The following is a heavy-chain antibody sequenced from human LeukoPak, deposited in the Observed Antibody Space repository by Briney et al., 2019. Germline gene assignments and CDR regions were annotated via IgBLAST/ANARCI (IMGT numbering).Heavy chain of an antibody. V-gene: IGHV1-46*01. J-gene: IGHJ4*02. D-gene: IGHD2-8*01. CDR2: INPSGGST. CDR1: GYTFTSYY. Sequence: ASVKVSCKASGYTFTSYYMHWVRQAPGQGLEWMGIINPSGGSTSYAQKFQGRVTMTRGTSTSTVYMELSSLRSEDTAVYYCARDLGYCTNGVCYTSWYFDYWGQGTLVTVSS. CDR3: ARDLGYCTNGVCYTSWYFDY.